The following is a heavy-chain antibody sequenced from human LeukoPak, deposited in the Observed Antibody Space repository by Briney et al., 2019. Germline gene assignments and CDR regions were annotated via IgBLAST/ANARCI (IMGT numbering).Heavy chain of an antibody. V-gene: IGHV3-30*02. CDR2: IRYDGSNK. J-gene: IGHJ4*02. D-gene: IGHD1-26*01. CDR1: GFTFSSYG. CDR3: ARRRDSGSLQHFDY. Sequence: PGGSLRLSCAASGFTFSSYGMHWVRQAPGKGLEWVAFIRYDGSNKYYADSVKGRFTISRDNSKNMLYLQMNSLRAEDTAVYYCARRRDSGSLQHFDYWGQGTLVTVSS.